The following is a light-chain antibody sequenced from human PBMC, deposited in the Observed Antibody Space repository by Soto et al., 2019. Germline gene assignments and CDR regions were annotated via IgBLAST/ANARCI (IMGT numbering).Light chain of an antibody. V-gene: IGKV3-20*01. CDR1: QNVYSNF. Sequence: ETVLTQSPGTLSLSPGDRATLSCRASQNVYSNFVGWYQQRPGQAPRLLIYGTSTSATDIPDRFSGSGSGTDFTLTISRLEPDDFAVYFCHQYGNSPLTFGPGTKVDF. J-gene: IGKJ3*01. CDR3: HQYGNSPLT. CDR2: GTS.